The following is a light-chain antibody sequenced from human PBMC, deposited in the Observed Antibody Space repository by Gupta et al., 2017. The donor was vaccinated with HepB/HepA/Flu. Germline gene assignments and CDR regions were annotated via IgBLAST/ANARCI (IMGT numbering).Light chain of an antibody. Sequence: SWQLTQPPCVPVSPGETARITCSGDALPKQYAYWYQQKPGQAPVLVIYKDSERPSGIPERFSGSSSGTTVTLTISGVQAEDEADYYCQSADSSGTYVVFGGGTKLTVL. CDR2: KDS. CDR3: QSADSSGTYVV. J-gene: IGLJ2*01. V-gene: IGLV3-25*03. CDR1: ALPKQY.